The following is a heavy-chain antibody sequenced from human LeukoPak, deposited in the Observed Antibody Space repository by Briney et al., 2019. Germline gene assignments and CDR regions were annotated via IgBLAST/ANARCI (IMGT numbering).Heavy chain of an antibody. V-gene: IGHV3-30-3*01. D-gene: IGHD5-12*01. CDR3: ARDLGSEFDY. CDR2: ISYDGSNK. Sequence: GGSLRLSCAASGFTFSSYAMHWVRQAPGKGLEWVAVISYDGSNKYYADSVKGRFTISRDNSKNTLYLQMNSLRAEDTAVYYCARDLGSEFDYWGQGTLATVSS. CDR1: GFTFSSYA. J-gene: IGHJ4*02.